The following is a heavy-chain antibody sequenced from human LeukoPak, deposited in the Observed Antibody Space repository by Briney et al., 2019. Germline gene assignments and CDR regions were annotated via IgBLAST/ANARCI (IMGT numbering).Heavy chain of an antibody. Sequence: ASVKVSCKASGYAFTTYDINWVRQATGQGPEWMGWMNPNSGNTGYTQNFQGRVTMTRNTSISAAYMELSSLKSEDTAVYYCARGRGSGHKENWFDPWGLGTLVTVSS. CDR2: MNPNSGNT. D-gene: IGHD6-19*01. V-gene: IGHV1-8*01. J-gene: IGHJ5*02. CDR3: ARGRGSGHKENWFDP. CDR1: GYAFTTYD.